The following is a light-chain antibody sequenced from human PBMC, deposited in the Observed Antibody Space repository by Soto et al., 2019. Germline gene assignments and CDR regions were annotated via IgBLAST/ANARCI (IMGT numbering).Light chain of an antibody. CDR3: QQRSNPLT. CDR1: QSVSSY. CDR2: DAS. V-gene: IGKV3-11*01. J-gene: IGKJ4*01. Sequence: EIVLTQSPATLSLSPGERATLSCRASQSVSSYLAWYKQKPGQAPRLLIYDASNRATGIPARFSGSGSGTDFTLTISSLEPEEFAVYDCQQRSNPLTFGEGTKVDIK.